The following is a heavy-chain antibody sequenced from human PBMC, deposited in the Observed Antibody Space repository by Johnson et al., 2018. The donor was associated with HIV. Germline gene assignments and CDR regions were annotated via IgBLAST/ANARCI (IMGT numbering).Heavy chain of an antibody. J-gene: IGHJ3*02. Sequence: QVQLVESGGGLVKPGGSLRLSCAGSGFTFIDYYMSWIRQAPGKGLEWISYISGSGSTIYYADSVKGRLTISRDNAKNSLYLQMNSLRAEDPAMYYCARGRYSSSWYVGGLDAFDIWGQGTMVTVSS. CDR1: GFTFIDYY. D-gene: IGHD6-13*01. CDR3: ARGRYSSSWYVGGLDAFDI. V-gene: IGHV3-11*04. CDR2: ISGSGSTI.